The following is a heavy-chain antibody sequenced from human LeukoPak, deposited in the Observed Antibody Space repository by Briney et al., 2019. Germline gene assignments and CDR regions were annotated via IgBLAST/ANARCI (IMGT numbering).Heavy chain of an antibody. Sequence: GGSLRLSCAASGFTFSDYYMSWLRQAPGKGLEGVSYISSSGSTIYYADSVKGRFTISRDNAKNSLYLQMNSLRAEDTAVYYCASAVSASSGWSDYWGQGTLVTVSS. V-gene: IGHV3-11*01. CDR3: ASAVSASSGWSDY. D-gene: IGHD6-19*01. J-gene: IGHJ4*02. CDR2: ISSSGSTI. CDR1: GFTFSDYY.